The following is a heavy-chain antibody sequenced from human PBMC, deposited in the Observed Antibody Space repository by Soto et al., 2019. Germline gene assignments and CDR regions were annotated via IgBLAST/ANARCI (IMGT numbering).Heavy chain of an antibody. D-gene: IGHD3-3*01. CDR2: INHSGST. V-gene: IGHV4-34*01. CDR3: AREHDFWSGYSSRILFDY. Sequence: QVQLQQWGAGLLKPSETLSLTCAVYGGSFSGYYWSWIRQPPGKGLEWIGEINHSGSTNYNPSLKSRVTISVDTSKNQCSLKLSSVTAADTAVYYCAREHDFWSGYSSRILFDYWGQGTLVTVSS. CDR1: GGSFSGYY. J-gene: IGHJ4*02.